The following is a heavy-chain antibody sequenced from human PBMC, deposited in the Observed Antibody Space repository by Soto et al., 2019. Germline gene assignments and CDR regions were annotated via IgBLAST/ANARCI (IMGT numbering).Heavy chain of an antibody. CDR2: MHNSGST. D-gene: IGHD3-3*01. V-gene: IGHV4-59*08. CDR3: ARGHYDFWSGYFATIDY. J-gene: IGHJ4*02. CDR1: GGSISSYD. Sequence: PSETLSLTCTVSGGSISSYDWSWIRQPPGKGLEWIGYMHNSGSTKYNPSLKSRVTISADTSKNQFSLKLSSVTAADSAVYYCARGHYDFWSGYFATIDYWGQGTLVTVSS.